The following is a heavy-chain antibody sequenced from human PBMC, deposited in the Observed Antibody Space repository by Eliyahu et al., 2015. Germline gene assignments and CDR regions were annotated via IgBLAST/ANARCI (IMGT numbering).Heavy chain of an antibody. CDR2: EXWXGSKE. V-gene: IGHV3-33*01. J-gene: IGHJ4*02. CDR3: ARDQREVPQKFFDL. CDR1: GFXXRNFG. Sequence: QEQLVESGGGMVQPGMSLTLSCAASGFXXRNFGMHWARQAPGKGPEGVAIEXWXGSKEYYAESVKGRLTVSRDVSKNTLYLHMSSLRDEDTAVYFCARDQREVPQKFFDLWGQGTLVKVSS. D-gene: IGHD2-2*01.